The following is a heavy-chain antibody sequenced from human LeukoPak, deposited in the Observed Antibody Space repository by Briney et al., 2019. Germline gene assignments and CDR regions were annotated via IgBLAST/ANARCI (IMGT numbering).Heavy chain of an antibody. CDR1: GFTFSSYE. V-gene: IGHV3-48*03. D-gene: IGHD3-10*01. J-gene: IGHJ4*02. Sequence: GGSLRLSCAASGFTFSSYEMNWVRQAPGKGLEWVSYISSSDSIMYYADSVKGRFTISRDNAMNSLYLQMNSLRAEDTAVYYCVRGEWVRWGQGTLVTVSS. CDR3: VRGEWVR. CDR2: ISSSDSIM.